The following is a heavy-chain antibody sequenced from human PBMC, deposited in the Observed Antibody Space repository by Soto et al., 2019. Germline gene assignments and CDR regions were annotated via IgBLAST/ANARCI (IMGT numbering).Heavy chain of an antibody. J-gene: IGHJ4*02. D-gene: IGHD3-22*01. Sequence: GASVKVSCKASGYTFTSYAMHWARQAPGQRLEWMGWINAGNGNTKYSQKFQGRVTITRDTSASTAYMELSSLRSEDTAVYYCARRYDSSGYYYVALGFWGQGTLVTVS. CDR2: INAGNGNT. V-gene: IGHV1-3*01. CDR3: ARRYDSSGYYYVALGF. CDR1: GYTFTSYA.